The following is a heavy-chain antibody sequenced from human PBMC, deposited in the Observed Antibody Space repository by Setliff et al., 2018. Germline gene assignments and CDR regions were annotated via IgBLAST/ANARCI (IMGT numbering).Heavy chain of an antibody. J-gene: IGHJ3*02. CDR3: ARVSALWAFDI. Sequence: GGSLRLSCAASGFTFVNYWMHWVRQAPRKGLVWVSRVNSDGSSTIYADSVKGRFTISRDNAENTLYLQMNSLRPDDTALYYCARVSALWAFDIWGQGTLVTVSS. V-gene: IGHV3-74*01. CDR2: VNSDGSST. CDR1: GFTFVNYW.